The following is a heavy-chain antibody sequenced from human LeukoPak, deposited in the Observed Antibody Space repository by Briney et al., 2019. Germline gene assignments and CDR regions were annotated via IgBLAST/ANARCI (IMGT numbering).Heavy chain of an antibody. CDR1: GFTFSSYW. J-gene: IGHJ4*02. CDR2: INSDGSST. CDR3: ASLGYYDILTGYIFDY. D-gene: IGHD3-9*01. V-gene: IGHV3-74*01. Sequence: GGSLRLSCAASGFTFSSYWMHWVRHAPGRGLVWVSRINSDGSSTSYADSVKGRFTISRDNAKNTLYLQMNSLRAEDTAVYYCASLGYYDILTGYIFDYWGQGTLVTVSS.